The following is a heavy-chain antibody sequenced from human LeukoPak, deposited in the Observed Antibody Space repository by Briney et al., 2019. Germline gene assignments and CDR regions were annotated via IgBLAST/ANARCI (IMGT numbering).Heavy chain of an antibody. CDR3: ARDADLGATISGAFDI. Sequence: GGSLRLSCAASGFTFSRYWMTWVRQAPGKGLEWVASIKEDGGEKYYVDSVKGRFTVSRDNAKNSLYVQMNRLRVEDTAIYYCARDADLGATISGAFDIWGQGRKVTVSS. CDR1: GFTFSRYW. V-gene: IGHV3-7*01. CDR2: IKEDGGEK. D-gene: IGHD5-24*01. J-gene: IGHJ3*02.